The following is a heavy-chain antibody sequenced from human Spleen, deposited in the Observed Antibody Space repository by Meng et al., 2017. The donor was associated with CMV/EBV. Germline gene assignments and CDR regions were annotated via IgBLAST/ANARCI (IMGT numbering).Heavy chain of an antibody. CDR1: GYTFTSYG. CDR3: ATYKHAPRWFDY. CDR2: ISVYNGNT. D-gene: IGHD3-10*01. J-gene: IGHJ4*02. V-gene: IGHV1-18*04. Sequence: ASVKVSCKASGYTFTSYGISWVRQAPGQGLEWMGWISVYNGNTNYAQKLQGRVTMATDTSTSTAYLELRSLRSDDTAVYYCATYKHAPRWFDYWGQGTLVTVSS.